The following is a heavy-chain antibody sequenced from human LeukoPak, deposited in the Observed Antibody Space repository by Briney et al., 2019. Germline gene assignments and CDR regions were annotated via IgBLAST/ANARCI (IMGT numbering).Heavy chain of an antibody. D-gene: IGHD6-19*01. CDR1: GFTFDDYG. V-gene: IGHV3-23*01. J-gene: IGHJ5*02. CDR2: ISGSGGST. Sequence: GGSLRLSCAASGFTFDDYGMSWVRQAPGKGLEWVSAISGSGGSTYYADSVKGRFTISRDNSKNTLYLQMNSLRAEDTAVYYCAKDLVAGPPNWFDPWGQGTLVTVSS. CDR3: AKDLVAGPPNWFDP.